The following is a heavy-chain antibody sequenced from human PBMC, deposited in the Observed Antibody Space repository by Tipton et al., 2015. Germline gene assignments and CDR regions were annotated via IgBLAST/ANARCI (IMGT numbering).Heavy chain of an antibody. V-gene: IGHV4-39*01. CDR3: ARHGSNWSVAPFDY. Sequence: TLSLTCTVSGGSVSRSSLHWGWIRQPPGEGLEWIGTIFNSGITYYNPSLRSRGTISADTSKNQFSLKLSSVTAADTAVYYCARHGSNWSVAPFDYWGQGTLVTVSS. CDR1: GGSVSRSSLH. J-gene: IGHJ4*02. CDR2: IFNSGIT. D-gene: IGHD1-20*01.